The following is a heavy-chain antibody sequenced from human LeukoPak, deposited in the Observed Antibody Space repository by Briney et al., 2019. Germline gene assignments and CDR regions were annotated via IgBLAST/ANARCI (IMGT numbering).Heavy chain of an antibody. J-gene: IGHJ5*02. CDR2: INHSGST. CDR1: GGSFSGYY. CDR3: AGVLALYNWKNWFDP. D-gene: IGHD1-20*01. Sequence: SETLSLTCAVYGGSFSGYYWSWIRQPPGKGLEWIGEINHSGSTNYNPSFKSRVTISVDTSKNQFSLKLSSVTAADTAVYYCAGVLALYNWKNWFDPWGQGTLVTVSS. V-gene: IGHV4-34*01.